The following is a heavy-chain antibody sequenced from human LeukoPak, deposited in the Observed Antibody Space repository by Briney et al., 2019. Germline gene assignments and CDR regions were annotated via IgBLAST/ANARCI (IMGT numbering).Heavy chain of an antibody. D-gene: IGHD3-16*02. Sequence: PGGSLRLSCVASGFTFSSYGMSWVRQAPGKGLEWVSGISGSGSGTYYADSVKGRFTISRDNSKNTLYLQMNSLRADDTAVYYCAKDGLYDYVWGSYRSFDYWGQGTLVTVSS. CDR2: ISGSGSGT. CDR3: AKDGLYDYVWGSYRSFDY. J-gene: IGHJ4*02. V-gene: IGHV3-23*01. CDR1: GFTFSSYG.